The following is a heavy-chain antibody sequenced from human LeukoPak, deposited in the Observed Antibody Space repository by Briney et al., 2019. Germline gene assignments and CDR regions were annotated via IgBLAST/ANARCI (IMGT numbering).Heavy chain of an antibody. D-gene: IGHD3-22*01. CDR1: GFTFSNAW. CDR3: TTDNYYDSSGYYYYMDV. V-gene: IGHV3-15*01. Sequence: GGSLRLSCAASGFTFSNAWMSWVRQAPGKGLEWVGRIKSKTDGGTTDYAAPVKGRFTISRDDSKNTLYLQMSSLKTEDTAVYYCTTDNYYDSSGYYYYMDVWGKGTTVTVSS. J-gene: IGHJ6*03. CDR2: IKSKTDGGTT.